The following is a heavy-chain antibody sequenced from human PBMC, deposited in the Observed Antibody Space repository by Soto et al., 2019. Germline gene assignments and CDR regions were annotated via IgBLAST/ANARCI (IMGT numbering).Heavy chain of an antibody. CDR2: INPNSGGT. CDR3: AVGLLRDGYNTGAFDI. Sequence: ASVKVSCKASGYTFTGYYMHWVRQAPGQGLEWMGWINPNSGGTNYAQKFQGWVTMTRDTPISTAYMELSRLRSDDTAVYYCAVGLLRDGYNTGAFDIWGQGTMVTVSS. V-gene: IGHV1-2*04. J-gene: IGHJ3*02. CDR1: GYTFTGYY. D-gene: IGHD5-12*01.